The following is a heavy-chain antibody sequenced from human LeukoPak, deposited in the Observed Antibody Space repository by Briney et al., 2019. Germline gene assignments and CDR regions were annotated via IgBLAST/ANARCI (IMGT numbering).Heavy chain of an antibody. J-gene: IGHJ4*02. CDR1: GFTFSSYW. CDR2: INSDGSST. CDR3: ARIASHSSSWYDGGY. V-gene: IGHV3-74*01. D-gene: IGHD6-13*01. Sequence: GGSLRLSCAASGFTFSSYWMHWVRQAPGKGLVWVSRINSDGSSTSYADSVKGRFTISRDNAKNTLYLQVNGLRAEDTGVYYCARIASHSSSWYDGGYWGQGTLVTVSS.